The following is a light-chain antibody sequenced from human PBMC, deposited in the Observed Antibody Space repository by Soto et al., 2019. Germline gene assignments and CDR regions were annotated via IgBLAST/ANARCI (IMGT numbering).Light chain of an antibody. Sequence: EIVLTQSPATLSLSPGERASLSCRASQSVSSYLAWYQQKPGQAPRLLIYDASNRATGIPARFSGSGSGTDFTLTISSLEPEDFAVHYCQQRNNWPQTFGGGTKVEIK. CDR1: QSVSSY. CDR2: DAS. J-gene: IGKJ4*01. CDR3: QQRNNWPQT. V-gene: IGKV3-11*01.